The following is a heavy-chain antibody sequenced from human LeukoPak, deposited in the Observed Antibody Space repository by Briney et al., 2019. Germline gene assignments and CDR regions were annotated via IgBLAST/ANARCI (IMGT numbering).Heavy chain of an antibody. Sequence: PSETLSLTCTVSGGSISSYYWSWIRQPPGKGLEWIGYIYYSGSTNYNPSLKNRVSISIDPSKNQFSLKLISMTAADTAVYYCARLGSRVLWGQGTLVTVSS. CDR2: IYYSGST. J-gene: IGHJ4*02. CDR3: ARLGSRVL. CDR1: GGSISSYY. V-gene: IGHV4-59*12. D-gene: IGHD1-26*01.